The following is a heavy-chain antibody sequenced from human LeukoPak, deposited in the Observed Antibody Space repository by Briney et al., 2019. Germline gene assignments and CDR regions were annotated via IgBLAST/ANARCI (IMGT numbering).Heavy chain of an antibody. CDR3: ARGKGQYYGSETLKRPRYFDY. J-gene: IGHJ4*02. CDR1: GGSFSGYY. CDR2: INHSGST. V-gene: IGHV4-34*01. Sequence: SETLSLTCAVYGGSFSGYYWSWIRQPPGKGLEWIGEINHSGSTNYNPSLKSRVTISVDTSKNQFSLKLSSVTAADTAVYYCARGKGQYYGSETLKRPRYFDYWGQGTLVTVSS. D-gene: IGHD3-10*01.